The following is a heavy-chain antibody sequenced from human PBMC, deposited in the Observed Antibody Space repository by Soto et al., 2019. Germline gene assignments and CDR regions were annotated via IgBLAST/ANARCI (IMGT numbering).Heavy chain of an antibody. D-gene: IGHD3-9*01. V-gene: IGHV3-30*18. CDR3: AKDLEYLFVIYDTPPTDI. Sequence: KGLEWVAVISYDGSNKYYADSVKGRFTISRDNSKNTLYLQMNSLRAEDTAVYYCAKDLEYLFVIYDTPPTDI. J-gene: IGHJ3*02. CDR2: ISYDGSNK.